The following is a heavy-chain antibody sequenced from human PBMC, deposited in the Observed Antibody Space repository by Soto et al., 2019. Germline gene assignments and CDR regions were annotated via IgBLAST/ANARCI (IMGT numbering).Heavy chain of an antibody. V-gene: IGHV3-30*03. CDR2: ISYDGSNK. CDR1: GFTFSSYG. D-gene: IGHD6-6*01. CDR3: ARIRGPRQLVGWFDP. Sequence: QVQLVESGGGGVQPGRSLRLSCAASGFTFSSYGMHWVRQAPGKGLEWVAVISYDGSNKYYADSVKGRFTISRDNSKNTLYLQMNSLRAEDTAVYYCARIRGPRQLVGWFDPWGQGTLVTVSS. J-gene: IGHJ5*02.